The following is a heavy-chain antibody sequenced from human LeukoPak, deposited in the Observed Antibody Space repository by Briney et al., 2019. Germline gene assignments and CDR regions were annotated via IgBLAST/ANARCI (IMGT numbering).Heavy chain of an antibody. Sequence: GASVKVSCKASGGTFSSYAISWVRQAPGQGLEWMGGTIPIFGTANYAQKFQGRVTITADKSTSTAYMELSSLRSEDTAVYYCAREQGYDFWSGYTTAFDYWGQGTLATVSS. CDR3: AREQGYDFWSGYTTAFDY. CDR2: TIPIFGTA. CDR1: GGTFSSYA. V-gene: IGHV1-69*06. D-gene: IGHD3-3*01. J-gene: IGHJ4*02.